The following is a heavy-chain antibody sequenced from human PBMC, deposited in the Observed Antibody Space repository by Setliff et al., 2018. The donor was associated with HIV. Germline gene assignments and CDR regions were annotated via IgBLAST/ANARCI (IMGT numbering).Heavy chain of an antibody. CDR2: INSDNGNT. Sequence: ASVKVSCKASGYTLSTYALYWVRQAPGQRLEWMGWINSDNGNTKFSQKFQGRLTITADESTSTAYMELSTLRSEDTAVYFCARDGGYSGHQWFGDAFDIWGQGTMVTVSS. D-gene: IGHD5-12*01. CDR1: GYTLSTYA. CDR3: ARDGGYSGHQWFGDAFDI. V-gene: IGHV1-3*01. J-gene: IGHJ3*02.